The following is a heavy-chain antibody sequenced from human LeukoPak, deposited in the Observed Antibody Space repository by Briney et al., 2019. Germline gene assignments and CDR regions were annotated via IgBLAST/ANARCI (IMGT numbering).Heavy chain of an antibody. J-gene: IGHJ4*02. CDR1: GGTFSSYA. V-gene: IGHV1-69*01. CDR3: ARAFSQYYDILTGYHSFDY. Sequence: SVKVSCKASGGTFSSYAISWVRQAPGQGLEWMGGIIPIFGTANYAQKFQGRVTITADESTSTAYMELSSLRSEDTAVCYCARAFSQYYDILTGYHSFDYWGQGTLVTVSS. D-gene: IGHD3-9*01. CDR2: IIPIFGTA.